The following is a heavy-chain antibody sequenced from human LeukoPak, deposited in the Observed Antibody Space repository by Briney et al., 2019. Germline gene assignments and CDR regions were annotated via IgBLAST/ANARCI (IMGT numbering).Heavy chain of an antibody. CDR1: GFIFGSYG. Sequence: GGSLRLSCAASGFIFGSYGMHWVRQAPGKGLEWGAFVWYDGTNKYYADSVKGRFTISRENSKNTLYLQINSLRPEDTAVYYCAKDSSGSYSHFDYWGQGTLVTVSS. D-gene: IGHD3-22*01. V-gene: IGHV3-30*02. CDR2: VWYDGTNK. J-gene: IGHJ4*02. CDR3: AKDSSGSYSHFDY.